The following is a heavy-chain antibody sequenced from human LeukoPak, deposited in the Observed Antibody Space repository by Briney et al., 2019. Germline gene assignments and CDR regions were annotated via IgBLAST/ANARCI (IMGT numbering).Heavy chain of an antibody. J-gene: IGHJ6*03. D-gene: IGHD3-10*01. CDR3: ARAYTMVRGAYYYYMDV. CDR1: GYTFTSYD. CDR2: MNPNSGNT. V-gene: IGHV1-8*01. Sequence: ASVKVSCKASGYTFTSYDTNWVRQATGQGLEWMGWMNPNSGNTGYAQKFQGRVTMTRNTSISTAYMELSSLRSEDTAVYYCARAYTMVRGAYYYYMDVWGKGTTVTVSS.